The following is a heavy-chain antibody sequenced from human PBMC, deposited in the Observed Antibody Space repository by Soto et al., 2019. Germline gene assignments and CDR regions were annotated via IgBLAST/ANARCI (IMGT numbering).Heavy chain of an antibody. Sequence: SETLSLTCAVYGGSFSGYYWSWIRQPPGKGLEWIGEINHSGSTNYNPSLKSRVTISVDTSKNQFSLKLSSVTAADTAVYYCARPRGDENWYFDLWGRGTLVTVSS. V-gene: IGHV4-34*01. CDR2: INHSGST. CDR3: ARPRGDENWYFDL. D-gene: IGHD3-10*01. CDR1: GGSFSGYY. J-gene: IGHJ2*01.